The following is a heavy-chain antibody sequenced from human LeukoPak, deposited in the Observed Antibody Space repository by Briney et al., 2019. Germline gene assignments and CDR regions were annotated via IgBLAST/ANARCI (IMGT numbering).Heavy chain of an antibody. CDR3: ARTSYSSSSFPFDY. CDR1: GGSFSGYY. CDR2: INHSGST. Sequence: PSETLSLTCAVYGGSFSGYYWSWIRQPPGKGLEWIGEINHSGSTNYNPSLKSRVTISVDTSKNQFSLKLSSVTAADTAVYYYARTSYSSSSFPFDYWGQGTLVTVSS. J-gene: IGHJ4*02. D-gene: IGHD6-6*01. V-gene: IGHV4-34*01.